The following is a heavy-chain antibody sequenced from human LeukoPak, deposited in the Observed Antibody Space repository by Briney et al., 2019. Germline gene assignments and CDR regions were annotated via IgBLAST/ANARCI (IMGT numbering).Heavy chain of an antibody. Sequence: GESLKISCKTSGYNFNIYYIAWVRQMPGKGLEWMGIIYSGDSDTTYGPSFQGQVTISADRSVNTVYLQWSSLRASDTAMYYCATGAGYELKNGSWGQGTLVIVSS. D-gene: IGHD3-16*01. CDR1: GYNFNIYY. CDR2: IYSGDSDT. V-gene: IGHV5-51*01. J-gene: IGHJ5*02. CDR3: ATGAGYELKNGS.